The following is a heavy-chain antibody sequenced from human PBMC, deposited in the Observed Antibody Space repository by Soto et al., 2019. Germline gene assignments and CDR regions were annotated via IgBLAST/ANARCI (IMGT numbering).Heavy chain of an antibody. J-gene: IGHJ4*02. CDR1: GYTFTGYY. Sequence: ASVKVSCKASGYTFTGYYMHWVRQAPGQGLEWMGWINPNSGGTNYAQKFQGRVTMTRDTSISTAYMELSRLRSDDTAVYYCARDLLGYCSGGSCGDYWGQGTLVTVSS. CDR3: ARDLLGYCSGGSCGDY. CDR2: INPNSGGT. D-gene: IGHD2-15*01. V-gene: IGHV1-2*02.